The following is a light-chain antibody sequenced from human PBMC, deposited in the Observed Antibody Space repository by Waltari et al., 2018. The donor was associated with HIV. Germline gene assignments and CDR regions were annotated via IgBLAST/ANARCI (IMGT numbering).Light chain of an antibody. CDR2: WAS. Sequence: DIVMTQSPDSLAVSLGERATINCKSSQTVLYSSNNKNYLAWYQQKPGQPPKRLLYWASTRESGVPDRFSGSGSGTDFTLTISSLQAEDVAVYYCQQYYSTPPTFGQGTRLEIK. CDR3: QQYYSTPPT. CDR1: QTVLYSSNNKNY. V-gene: IGKV4-1*01. J-gene: IGKJ5*01.